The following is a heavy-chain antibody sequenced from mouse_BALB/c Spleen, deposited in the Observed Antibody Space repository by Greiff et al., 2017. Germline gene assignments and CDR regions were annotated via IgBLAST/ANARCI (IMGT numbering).Heavy chain of an antibody. CDR2: IDPANGNT. CDR1: GFNIKDTY. CDR3: ARSVVDHSFDY. J-gene: IGHJ2*01. Sequence: VQLQQSGAELVKPGASVKLSCTASGFNIKDTYMHWVKQRPEQGLEWIGRIDPANGNTKYDPKFQGKATITADTSSNTAYLQLSSLTSEDTAVYYCARSVVDHSFDYWGQGTTLTVSS. V-gene: IGHV14-3*02. D-gene: IGHD1-1*01.